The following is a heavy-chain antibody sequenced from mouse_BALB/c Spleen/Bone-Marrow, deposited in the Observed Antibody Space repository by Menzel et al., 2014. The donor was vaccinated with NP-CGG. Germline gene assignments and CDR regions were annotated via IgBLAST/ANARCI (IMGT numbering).Heavy chain of an antibody. J-gene: IGHJ2*01. V-gene: IGHV6-6*02. D-gene: IGHD1-1*01. Sequence: EVKLVESGGGLVQPGGSMKLSCVASGFTFSNYWMTWVRQSPEEGLEWVAEIRLKSNNYATHYAESVKGRFTISRDDSKSGVCLQMNNLRGEDSGIYYCTRVLRLFDYWGQGTTLTVSS. CDR3: TRVLRLFDY. CDR2: IRLKSNNYAT. CDR1: GFTFSNYW.